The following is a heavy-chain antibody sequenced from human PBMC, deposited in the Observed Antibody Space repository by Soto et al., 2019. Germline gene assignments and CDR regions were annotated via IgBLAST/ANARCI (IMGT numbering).Heavy chain of an antibody. J-gene: IGHJ4*02. CDR3: AKIDFWSGYYTFDY. Sequence: RASVKVSCKASGYTFTSYDINWVRQATGQGLEWMGWMNPNSGNTGYAQKFQGRVTMTRNTSISTAYMELSSLRSEDTAVYYCAKIDFWSGYYTFDYWGQGTLVTVSS. CDR2: MNPNSGNT. CDR1: GYTFTSYD. D-gene: IGHD3-3*01. V-gene: IGHV1-8*01.